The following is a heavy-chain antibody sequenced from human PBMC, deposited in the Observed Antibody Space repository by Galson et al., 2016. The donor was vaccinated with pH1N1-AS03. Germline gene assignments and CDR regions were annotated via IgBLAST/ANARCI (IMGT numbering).Heavy chain of an antibody. CDR1: LFTFSNYN. D-gene: IGHD6-13*01. Sequence: SLRLSCAASLFTFSNYNMKWVRQAPGKGLEWVSSISSSSSYIYSADSVKGRFTISRDNAKNSLYLQMNSLRAEDTAVYYCARGPAGTFDYWGQGTLVTVSS. V-gene: IGHV3-21*01. J-gene: IGHJ4*02. CDR3: ARGPAGTFDY. CDR2: ISSSSSYI.